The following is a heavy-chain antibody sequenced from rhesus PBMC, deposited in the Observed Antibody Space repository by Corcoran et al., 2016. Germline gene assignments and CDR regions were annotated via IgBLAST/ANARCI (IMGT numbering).Heavy chain of an antibody. CDR3: ARCSYEDDYGYFVAYYGLDS. CDR1: GYSISSGYG. Sequence: QLQESGPGMVKPSETLSLTCVASGYSISSGYGWSWIRQPPGKGLEWIGYISYSGSTIYIPSLKSLVTISRNTTKNQVSLKLSSVSAADTAVYYCARCSYEDDYGYFVAYYGLDSWGQGVVGTVSS. V-gene: IGHV4-122*02. D-gene: IGHD3-9*01. CDR2: ISYSGST. J-gene: IGHJ6*01.